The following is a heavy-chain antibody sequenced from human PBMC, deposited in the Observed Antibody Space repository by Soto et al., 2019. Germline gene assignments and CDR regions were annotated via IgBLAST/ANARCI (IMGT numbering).Heavy chain of an antibody. V-gene: IGHV1-69*08. CDR3: VREEYYYGPGAFFDY. J-gene: IGHJ4*02. CDR2: IIPILGIA. Sequence: QVQLVQSGAEVKKPGSSVKVSCKASGGTFSSYTISWVRQAPGQGLEWMGRIIPILGIANYAQKFQGRVTITADKATSTAFMELRSLRSEDTAVYYCVREEYYYGPGAFFDYWGQGTLVTVSS. CDR1: GGTFSSYT. D-gene: IGHD3-10*01.